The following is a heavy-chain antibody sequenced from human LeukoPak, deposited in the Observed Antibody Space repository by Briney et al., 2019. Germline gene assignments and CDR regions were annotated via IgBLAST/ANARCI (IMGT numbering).Heavy chain of an antibody. CDR2: IYYSGST. D-gene: IGHD5-18*01. CDR1: GGSISSYY. CDR3: ARIDGIQAEDWFDP. J-gene: IGHJ5*02. V-gene: IGHV4-59*01. Sequence: SETLSLTCTVSGGSISSYYWSWIRQPPGKGLEWIGYIYYSGSTNYNPSLKSRVTISVDTSKNQFSLKLSSVTAADTAVYYCARIDGIQAEDWFDPWGQGTLVTASS.